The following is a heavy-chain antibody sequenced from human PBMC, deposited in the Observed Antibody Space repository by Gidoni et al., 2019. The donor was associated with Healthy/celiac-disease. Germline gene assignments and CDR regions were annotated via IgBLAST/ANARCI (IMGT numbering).Heavy chain of an antibody. D-gene: IGHD6-25*01. Sequence: EVQLVESGGGLVKPGGSLRLSCAAAGFTFSSYSMNWVRQAPGKGLEWVSSISSSSSYIYYADSVKGRFTISRDNAKNSLYLQMNSLRAEDTAVYYCAGGSRLFDYWGQRTLVTVSS. CDR3: AGGSRLFDY. J-gene: IGHJ4*02. V-gene: IGHV3-21*01. CDR1: GFTFSSYS. CDR2: ISSSSSYI.